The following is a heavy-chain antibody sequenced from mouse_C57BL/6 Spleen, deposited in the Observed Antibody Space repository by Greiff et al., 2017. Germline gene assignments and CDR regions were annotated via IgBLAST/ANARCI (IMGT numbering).Heavy chain of an antibody. CDR3: ARSYYGSSYVFAY. D-gene: IGHD1-1*01. V-gene: IGHV5-9*01. Sequence: EVQLQESGGGLVKPGGSLKLSCAASGFTFSSYTMSWVRQTPEKRLEWVATISGGGGNTYYPDSVKGRFTISRDNAKNTLYLQMSSLRSEDTALYYCARSYYGSSYVFAYWGQGTLVTVSA. J-gene: IGHJ3*01. CDR2: ISGGGGNT. CDR1: GFTFSSYT.